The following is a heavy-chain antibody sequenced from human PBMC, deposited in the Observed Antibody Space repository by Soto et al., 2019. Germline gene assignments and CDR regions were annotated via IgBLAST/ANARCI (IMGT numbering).Heavy chain of an antibody. J-gene: IGHJ4*02. CDR3: AKEKVYSNYQYYFDS. CDR2: ISWHSGTI. Sequence: EVQLVESGGGLVQPGRSLRLSCAASGFTFENYAMQWVRQGPGKGLEWVSGISWHSGTIGYADSVRGRFTISRDNAKNSLYLQMKSLRPEDTSLYYCAKEKVYSNYQYYFDSWGQGTLFTVSS. CDR1: GFTFENYA. D-gene: IGHD4-4*01. V-gene: IGHV3-9*01.